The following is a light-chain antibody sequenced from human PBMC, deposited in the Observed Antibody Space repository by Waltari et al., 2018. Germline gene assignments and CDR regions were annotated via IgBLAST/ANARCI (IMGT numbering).Light chain of an antibody. V-gene: IGLV10-54*04. CDR2: RNN. CDR3: STWDNSLSGWV. CDR1: SNNVDNLG. J-gene: IGLJ3*02. Sequence: QAGLTQPPSVSKGLRQPATLTCIGNSNNVDNLGAACLQQHQGHPPKLLSYRNNNRPAVISERFSAARSGNTASLTITGLQPEDEADYFCSTWDNSLSGWVFGGGTKLTVL.